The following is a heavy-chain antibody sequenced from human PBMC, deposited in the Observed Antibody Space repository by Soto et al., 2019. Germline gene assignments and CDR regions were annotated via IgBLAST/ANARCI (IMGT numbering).Heavy chain of an antibody. CDR3: AKKGILWEWFGSVGFDY. CDR2: ISGSGGST. CDR1: GFTFGSYA. J-gene: IGHJ4*02. V-gene: IGHV3-23*01. Sequence: PGGSMRLPCAASGFTFGSYAMSWVRQAPGKGLEWVSAISGSGGSTYYADSVKGRFTISRDNSKNTLYLQMNSLRAEDTAVYYCAKKGILWEWFGSVGFDYWGQGTLVTVSS. D-gene: IGHD3-3*01.